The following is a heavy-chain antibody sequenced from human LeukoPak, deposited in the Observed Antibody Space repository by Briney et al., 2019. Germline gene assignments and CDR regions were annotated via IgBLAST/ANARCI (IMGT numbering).Heavy chain of an antibody. CDR3: ARLWSGLRPPYY. D-gene: IGHD3-3*01. J-gene: IGHJ4*02. CDR2: VYYRGNN. Sequence: SDTLSLTCTLSGGSIFSTIYYWAWVRRPPGKGLEWIGGVYYRGNNYYKPSLKSRVTISIVTSKSQFSLRLNSVTAAEPSVYYCARLWSGLRPPYYWGQETLVTASS. CDR1: GGSIFSTIYY. V-gene: IGHV4-39*01.